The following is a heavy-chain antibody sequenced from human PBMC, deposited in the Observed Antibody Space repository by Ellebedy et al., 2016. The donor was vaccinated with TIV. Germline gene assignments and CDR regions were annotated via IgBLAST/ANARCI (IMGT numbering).Heavy chain of an antibody. Sequence: GESLKISXAASGFTFSSYAMSWVRQAPGKGLEWVSAISGSGGSTYYADSVKGRFTISRDNSKNTLYLQMNSLRAEDTAVYYCAKDGSEIANWYFDLWGRGTLVTVSS. CDR1: GFTFSSYA. V-gene: IGHV3-23*01. D-gene: IGHD1-26*01. J-gene: IGHJ2*01. CDR2: ISGSGGST. CDR3: AKDGSEIANWYFDL.